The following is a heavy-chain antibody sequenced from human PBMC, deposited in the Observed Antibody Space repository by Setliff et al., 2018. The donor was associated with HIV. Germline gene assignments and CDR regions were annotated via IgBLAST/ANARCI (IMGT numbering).Heavy chain of an antibody. V-gene: IGHV4-59*04. D-gene: IGHD6-25*01. CDR1: GGSINSYY. J-gene: IGHJ4*02. Sequence: PSETLSLTCIVSGGSINSYYWSWIRQPPGKGLEWIGYIYYTGSTYYNPSLKSRLTMSIDTSRNQFSLKLRSVTAADTAVFYCARMSVSAAVYFDSWGQGTLVTVSS. CDR2: IYYTGST. CDR3: ARMSVSAAVYFDS.